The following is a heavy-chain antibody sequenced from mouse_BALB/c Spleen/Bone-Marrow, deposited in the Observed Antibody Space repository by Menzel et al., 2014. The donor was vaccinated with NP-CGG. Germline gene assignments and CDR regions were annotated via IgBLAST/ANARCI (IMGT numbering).Heavy chain of an antibody. CDR3: ARKGAMITHYYAMDY. D-gene: IGHD2-4*01. CDR2: ISNGSSPI. CDR1: GFTFSSFG. Sequence: EVKLMESGGGLVQPGGSRKLSCAASGFTFSSFGMHWVRQAPEKGLEWVAYISNGSSPIYYADTVKGRFTISRDNPKNTLFLQMTSLRSEDTAKYYCARKGAMITHYYAMDYWGQGASVTVSS. J-gene: IGHJ4*01. V-gene: IGHV5-17*02.